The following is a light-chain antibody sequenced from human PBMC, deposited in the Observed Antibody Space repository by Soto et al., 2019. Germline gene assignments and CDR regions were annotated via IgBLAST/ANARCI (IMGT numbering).Light chain of an antibody. CDR2: GAS. CDR1: QSVSSN. J-gene: IGKJ1*01. CDR3: RQYNNWPQ. V-gene: IGKV3-15*01. Sequence: EIVMTQSPATLSVSPGERATLSCRASQSVSSNLAWYQQKPGHAPRLLIYGASTRAAGILTSFSGSGSGTEFTLAIIYLQSADVAVYYCRQYNNWPQFCQGTKVEI.